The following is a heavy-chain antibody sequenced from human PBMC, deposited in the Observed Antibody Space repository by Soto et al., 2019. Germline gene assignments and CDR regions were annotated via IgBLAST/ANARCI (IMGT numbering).Heavy chain of an antibody. V-gene: IGHV3-64D*06. J-gene: IGHJ6*02. D-gene: IGHD6-13*01. Sequence: GGSLRLSCAASGFTFSSYAMHWVRQAPGKGLEYVSAISSNGGSTYYADSAKGRFTISRDNSKNTLYLQMSSLRAEDTAVYYCVKGAFRGAAAGDYYYYYGMDVWGQGTTVTVSS. CDR3: VKGAFRGAAAGDYYYYYGMDV. CDR1: GFTFSSYA. CDR2: ISSNGGST.